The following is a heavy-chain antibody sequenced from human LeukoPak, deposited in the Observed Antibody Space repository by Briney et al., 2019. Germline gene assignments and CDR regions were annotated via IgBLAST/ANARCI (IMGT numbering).Heavy chain of an antibody. V-gene: IGHV3-20*04. J-gene: IGHJ4*02. CDR1: GFTFDDYG. Sequence: GGSLRLSCAASGFTFDDYGMSWVRQAQGKGVEWVSGINWNGGSTVYAESVKGRFTISRDNAKKSLYMQMNRLREEDTALYYCARDGGTYYYDSSGYLYYFDYWGQGTLVTVSS. D-gene: IGHD3-22*01. CDR3: ARDGGTYYYDSSGYLYYFDY. CDR2: INWNGGST.